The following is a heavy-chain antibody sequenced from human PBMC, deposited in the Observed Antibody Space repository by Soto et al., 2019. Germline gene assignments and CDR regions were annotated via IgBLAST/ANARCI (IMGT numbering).Heavy chain of an antibody. CDR2: ISGSGGDT. D-gene: IGHD2-2*01. CDR3: AKARGSSTTAPSYY. Sequence: PGGSLRLSCAASGFTFSTYAMSWVRQAPGKGLEWVSVISGSGGDTYYADSVKGRFTIARDNSKNTLSLQMNSLRAEDTAVYYCAKARGSSTTAPSYYWGQGTQVTVSS. J-gene: IGHJ4*02. CDR1: GFTFSTYA. V-gene: IGHV3-23*01.